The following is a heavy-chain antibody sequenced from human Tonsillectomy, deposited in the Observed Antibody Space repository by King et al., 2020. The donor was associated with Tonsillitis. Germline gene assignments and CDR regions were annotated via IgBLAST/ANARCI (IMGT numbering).Heavy chain of an antibody. D-gene: IGHD6-19*01. CDR1: GFSFSSYT. CDR2: ISSSSSYI. CDR3: ARCAAVAPDAFDI. J-gene: IGHJ3*02. Sequence: VQLVESGGGLVKPGGSLRLSWAASGFSFSSYTMNWVRQAPGKGLEWVSSISSSSSYIYYADSVKGRFTISRDNAKDSLHLQMNSLRAEDTAVYSCARCAAVAPDAFDIWGQGTVVTVSS. V-gene: IGHV3-21*01.